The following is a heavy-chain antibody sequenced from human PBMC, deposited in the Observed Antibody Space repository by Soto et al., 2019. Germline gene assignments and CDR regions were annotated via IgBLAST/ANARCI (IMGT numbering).Heavy chain of an antibody. D-gene: IGHD3-22*01. V-gene: IGHV4-59*01. CDR1: GGSIISYY. CDR3: ARNSGPDEHDSSGYFPFDY. J-gene: IGHJ4*02. CDR2: IYYSGST. Sequence: SETPSLTCTVSGGSIISYYWSWIRQPPGKGLEWIGYIYYSGSTNYNPSLKSRVTISVDTSKNQFSLKLSSVTAADTAVYYCARNSGPDEHDSSGYFPFDYWGQGTLVTVSS.